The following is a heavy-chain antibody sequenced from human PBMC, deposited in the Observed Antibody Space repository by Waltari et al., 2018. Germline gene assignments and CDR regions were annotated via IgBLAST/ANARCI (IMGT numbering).Heavy chain of an antibody. CDR3: ARGPIYCTGGVCYTGGFDY. V-gene: IGHV1-69*10. CDR1: GGTFSSYA. D-gene: IGHD2-8*02. J-gene: IGHJ4*02. CDR2: LIPILGIA. Sequence: QVQLVQSGAEVKKPGSSVKVSCKASGGTFSSYAISWVRQAPGQGLEWMGGLIPILGIANYAQKFQGRVTITADKSTSTAYMELSSLSSEDTAVYYCARGPIYCTGGVCYTGGFDYWGQGTLVTVSS.